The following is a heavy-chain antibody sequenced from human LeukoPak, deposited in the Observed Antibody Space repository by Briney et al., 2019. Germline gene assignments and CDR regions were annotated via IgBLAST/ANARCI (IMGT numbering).Heavy chain of an antibody. D-gene: IGHD4-17*01. CDR2: MSSGSSFI. V-gene: IGHV3-21*01. J-gene: IGHJ4*02. CDR3: AKGSHDYGDPPSGY. Sequence: PGGSLRLSCAASGFTFSTYSMNWVRQAPGKGLEWVSSMSSGSSFIYYADSVKGRFTISRDNSKNTLYLQMNSLRAEDTAVYYCAKGSHDYGDPPSGYWGQGTLVTVSS. CDR1: GFTFSTYS.